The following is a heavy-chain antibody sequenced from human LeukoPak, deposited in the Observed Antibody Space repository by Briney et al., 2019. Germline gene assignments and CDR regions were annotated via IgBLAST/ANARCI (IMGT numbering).Heavy chain of an antibody. V-gene: IGHV3-64D*06. CDR1: GFTFSSYA. Sequence: GGPLRLSCSASGFTFSSYAMHWVRQAPGKGLEYVSAISSNGGSTYYADSVKGRFTISRDNSKNTLYLQMSSLRAEDTAVYYCVKGGYCSSTSCQGAFDTWGQGTMVTVSS. CDR3: VKGGYCSSTSCQGAFDT. D-gene: IGHD2-2*01. J-gene: IGHJ3*02. CDR2: ISSNGGST.